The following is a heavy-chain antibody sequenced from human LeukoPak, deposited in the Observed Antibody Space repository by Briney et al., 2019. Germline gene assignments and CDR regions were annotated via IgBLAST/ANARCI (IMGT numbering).Heavy chain of an antibody. CDR2: MNPNSGNT. V-gene: IGHV1-8*03. CDR3: SRTYYDFWSGYLYPNYYYYYMDV. CDR1: GYTFTSYD. Sequence: ASVKVSCKASGYTFTSYDINWVRQATGQGLEWMGRMNPNSGNTGYAQKFQGRVTITRNTSISTAYMELSSLRSEDTAVYYCSRTYYDFWSGYLYPNYYYYYMDVWGKGTTVTVSS. J-gene: IGHJ6*03. D-gene: IGHD3-3*01.